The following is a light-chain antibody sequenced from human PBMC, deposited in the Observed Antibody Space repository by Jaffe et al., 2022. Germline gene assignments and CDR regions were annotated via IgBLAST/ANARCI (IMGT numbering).Light chain of an antibody. J-gene: IGLJ3*02. CDR2: EVY. CDR3: SSYTSSSAFV. CDR1: SSDVGNYDR. Sequence: QSALTQPPSVSGSPGQSVTISCTGTSSDVGNYDRVSWYQQPPGTAPKLMIYEVYNRPSGVPDRFSGSKSGNTASLTISGLQADDEADYYCSSYTSSSAFVFGGGTKLTVL. V-gene: IGLV2-18*02.